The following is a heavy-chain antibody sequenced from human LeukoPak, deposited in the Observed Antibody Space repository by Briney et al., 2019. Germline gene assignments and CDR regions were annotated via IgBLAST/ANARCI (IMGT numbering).Heavy chain of an antibody. D-gene: IGHD3-3*01. V-gene: IGHV3-15*01. CDR2: IKSKTDGGTT. J-gene: IGHJ4*02. CDR1: GFTFSNAW. Sequence: GGSLRLSCAASGFTFSNAWMSWVRQAPGKGLEWVGRIKSKTDGGTTDYAAPVKGRFTISRDDSKNTLYLQMNSLKTEDTAVYYCTTRSTYYDFWSGYTTPGYWGQGTLVIVSS. CDR3: TTRSTYYDFWSGYTTPGY.